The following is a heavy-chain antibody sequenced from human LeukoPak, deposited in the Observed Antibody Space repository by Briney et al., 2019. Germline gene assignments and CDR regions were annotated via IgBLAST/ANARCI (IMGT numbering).Heavy chain of an antibody. CDR1: GGSISSYY. Sequence: SETLSLTCTVSGGSISSYYWSWVRQPPGKGLEWIGYIYYSGSTNYNPSPKSRVTISVDASKNQFSLKLSSVSAADTAVYYCARDPGAGTDPDNYYYYYMDVWGKGTTVTISS. CDR2: IYYSGST. V-gene: IGHV4-59*01. J-gene: IGHJ6*03. CDR3: ARDPGAGTDPDNYYYYYMDV. D-gene: IGHD6-19*01.